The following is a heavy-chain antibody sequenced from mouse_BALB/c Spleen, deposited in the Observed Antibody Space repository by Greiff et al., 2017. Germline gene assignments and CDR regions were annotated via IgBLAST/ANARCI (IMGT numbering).Heavy chain of an antibody. CDR3: NRYYGYDWFAY. D-gene: IGHD2-2*01. J-gene: IGHJ3*01. Sequence: QVQLQQSDAELVKPGASVKISCKASGYTFTDHAIHWVKQKPEQGLVWIGYFSPGNGDIKYNEKFKGKATLTADKSSSTAYMQLNSLTSEESAVYFCNRYYGYDWFAYWGQGTLVTVSA. V-gene: IGHV1S53*02. CDR1: GYTFTDHA. CDR2: FSPGNGDI.